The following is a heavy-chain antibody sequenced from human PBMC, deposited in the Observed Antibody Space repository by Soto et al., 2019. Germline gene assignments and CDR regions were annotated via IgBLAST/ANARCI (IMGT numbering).Heavy chain of an antibody. CDR2: ISTYDGDT. Sequence: QVQLVQSGAEVKKPGASVKVSCKASGYTFTSYGISWVRQAPGQGPEWMGWISTYDGDTNYAQKLQGRVTLTTDTSTSTAYMDLRCMRSRETAVYYCAGGGYCGGDCYEYWGQGTLVTVSS. D-gene: IGHD2-21*01. J-gene: IGHJ4*02. CDR3: AGGGYCGGDCYEY. V-gene: IGHV1-18*01. CDR1: GYTFTSYG.